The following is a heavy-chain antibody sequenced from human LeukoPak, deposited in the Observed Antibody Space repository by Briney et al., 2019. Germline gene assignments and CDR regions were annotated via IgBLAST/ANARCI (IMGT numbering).Heavy chain of an antibody. V-gene: IGHV4-34*01. CDR3: ARGYLVVVVAATSFDY. Sequence: SETLSLTCAVYGGSFSGYYWSWIRQPPRKGLEWIGEINHSGSTNYNPSLKSRVTISVDTSKNQYSLKLSSVTAADAAVYYCARGYLVVVVAATSFDYWGQGTLVTVSS. CDR1: GGSFSGYY. D-gene: IGHD2-15*01. J-gene: IGHJ4*02. CDR2: INHSGST.